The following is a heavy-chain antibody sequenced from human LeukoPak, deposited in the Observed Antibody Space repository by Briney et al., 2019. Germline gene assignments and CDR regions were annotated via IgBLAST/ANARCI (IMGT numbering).Heavy chain of an antibody. CDR2: IYHSGST. J-gene: IGHJ4*02. CDR3: ARDQGGDYYFDY. CDR1: GGSISSSNW. Sequence: ASETLSLTCAVSGGSISSSNWWSWIRQPPGKGLEWIGEIYHSGSTNYNPSLKSRVTISVDTSKNQFSLKLSSVTAADTAVYYCARDQGGDYYFDYWGQGTLVTVSS. V-gene: IGHV4-4*02. D-gene: IGHD2-21*01.